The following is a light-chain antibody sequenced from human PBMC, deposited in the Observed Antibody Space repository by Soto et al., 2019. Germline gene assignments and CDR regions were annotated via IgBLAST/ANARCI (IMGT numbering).Light chain of an antibody. J-gene: IGKJ5*01. CDR3: QQYVTSPAIT. V-gene: IGKV3-20*01. CDR1: ESVGDY. CDR2: GAT. Sequence: EIVLTQSPGALSLSPGERATLSCWASESVGDYLAWYQQKPGQAPRLLIYGATQRTSGTPDRFSGTGSETAFTLAISRLEPGDFAVYYCQQYVTSPAITFGQGIRLEIK.